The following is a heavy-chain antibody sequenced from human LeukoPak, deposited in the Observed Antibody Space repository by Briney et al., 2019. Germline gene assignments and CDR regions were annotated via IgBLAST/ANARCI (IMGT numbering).Heavy chain of an antibody. D-gene: IGHD3-3*02. CDR3: AKSPMHFYTAPKTDY. CDR1: GFTFSSYA. J-gene: IGHJ4*02. V-gene: IGHV3-23*01. Sequence: SGGSLRLSCAASGFTFSSYAMTWVRQAPGKGLEWVATIKSTGDTTYYADSVKGRFTISRDNSKKTVSLQMDSLRADDTAIYFCAKSPMHFYTAPKTDYWGQGTLVTVSS. CDR2: IKSTGDTT.